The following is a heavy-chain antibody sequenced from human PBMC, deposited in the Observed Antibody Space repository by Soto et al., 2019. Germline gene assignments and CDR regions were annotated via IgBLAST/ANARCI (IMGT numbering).Heavy chain of an antibody. CDR1: GLTFSDYY. CDR3: ARDFGDIVATDWSYFDY. CDR2: ISSSGSTI. J-gene: IGHJ4*02. D-gene: IGHD5-12*01. V-gene: IGHV3-11*01. Sequence: VGSLRLSCAASGLTFSDYYMNWIRQAPGKGLEWVSYISSSGSTIYYADSVKGRFTISRDNAKNSLYLQMNSLRAEDTAVYYCARDFGDIVATDWSYFDYWGQGTLVTVSS.